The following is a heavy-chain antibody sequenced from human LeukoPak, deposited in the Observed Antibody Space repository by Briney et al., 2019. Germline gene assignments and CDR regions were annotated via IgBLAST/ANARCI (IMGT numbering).Heavy chain of an antibody. CDR1: GYTFTSYG. CDR2: ISAYNGNT. D-gene: IGHD3-22*01. Sequence: ASVKVSCKASGYTFTSYGISWVRQAPGQGLEWMGWISAYNGNTNYAQKLQGRVTMTTDTSTSTAYMELSSLRSEDTAVYYCARDSRITMMGDYWGQGTLVTVSS. CDR3: ARDSRITMMGDY. V-gene: IGHV1-18*01. J-gene: IGHJ4*02.